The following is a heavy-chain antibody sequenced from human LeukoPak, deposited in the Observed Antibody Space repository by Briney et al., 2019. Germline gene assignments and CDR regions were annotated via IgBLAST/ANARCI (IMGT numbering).Heavy chain of an antibody. CDR1: GFSFSSYA. CDR3: ARRACGGDCLMYFDY. J-gene: IGHJ4*02. Sequence: PGGSLRLSRAASGFSFSSYAMSWVRQAPGKGLEWVSLIYSGGFTYYADSVKGRFTISRDNSKNTLYLQMNSLRAEDTAVYYCARRACGGDCLMYFDYWGQGTLVTVSS. V-gene: IGHV3-53*01. CDR2: IYSGGFT. D-gene: IGHD2-21*02.